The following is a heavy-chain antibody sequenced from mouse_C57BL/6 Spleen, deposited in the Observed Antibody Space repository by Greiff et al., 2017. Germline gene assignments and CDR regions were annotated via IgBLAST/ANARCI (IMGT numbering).Heavy chain of an antibody. J-gene: IGHJ1*03. V-gene: IGHV14-2*01. CDR2: IDPEDGET. CDR3: ASEGGYGSSYGYFDV. CDR1: GFNIKDYY. Sequence: VQLKESGAELVKPGASVKLSCTASGFNIKDYYMHWVKQRTEQGLEWIGRIDPEDGETKYAPKFQGKATITADTSSNTAYLQLSSLTSEDTAVYYCASEGGYGSSYGYFDVWGTGTTVTVSS. D-gene: IGHD1-1*01.